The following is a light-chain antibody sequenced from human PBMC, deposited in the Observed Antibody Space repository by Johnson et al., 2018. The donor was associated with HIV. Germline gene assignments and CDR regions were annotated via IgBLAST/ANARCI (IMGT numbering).Light chain of an antibody. CDR2: EDY. Sequence: QSILTQPPSVSAAPGQRVNISCSGPSSNIENYFVSWYQQLPGAAPRLLIYEDYKRPSGIPDRFSGSKSGASATLGITGLQTGDEADYYRGVWDASLSPHYVFGTGTTITVL. J-gene: IGLJ1*01. V-gene: IGLV1-51*02. CDR3: GVWDASLSPHYV. CDR1: SSNIENYF.